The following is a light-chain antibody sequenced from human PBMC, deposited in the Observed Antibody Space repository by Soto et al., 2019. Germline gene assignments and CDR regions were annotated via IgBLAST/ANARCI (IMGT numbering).Light chain of an antibody. CDR3: HQYNSWPPGT. V-gene: IGKV3-15*01. Sequence: EIVLTQSPAILSVSPGERATLSCRASQSISRSLAWYQQKPGQAPRLLISGASTRATGIPARFSGSGSGTEFTLTISSLQSEDFALYYCHQYNSWPPGTFGQGTKVDI. CDR2: GAS. J-gene: IGKJ2*01. CDR1: QSISRS.